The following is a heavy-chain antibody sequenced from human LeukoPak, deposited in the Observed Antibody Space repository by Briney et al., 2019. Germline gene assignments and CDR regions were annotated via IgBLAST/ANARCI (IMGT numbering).Heavy chain of an antibody. CDR1: GGSISSYY. D-gene: IGHD7-27*01. CDR2: IYTSGST. V-gene: IGHV4-4*07. J-gene: IGHJ4*02. Sequence: SETLSLTCTVSGGSISSYYWSWIRQPAGKGLEWIGRIYTSGSTSYNPSLKSRVTMSVDTSKNQLSLKLSSVTAADTAVYYCARGTRTGDFDYWGQGTLVTVSS. CDR3: ARGTRTGDFDY.